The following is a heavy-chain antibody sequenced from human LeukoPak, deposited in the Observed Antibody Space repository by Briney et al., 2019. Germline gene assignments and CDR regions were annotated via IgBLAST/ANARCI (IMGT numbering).Heavy chain of an antibody. J-gene: IGHJ4*02. CDR2: ISYDGSNK. D-gene: IGHD6-13*01. CDR1: GFTFSSYV. CDR3: AKDPGYSSSWYYFDY. Sequence: GGSLRLSCAASGFTFSSYVMHWVRQAPGKGLEWVAVISYDGSNKYYADSVKGRFTISRDNSKNTLYLQMNSLRAEDTAVYYCAKDPGYSSSWYYFDYWGQGTLVTVSS. V-gene: IGHV3-30*18.